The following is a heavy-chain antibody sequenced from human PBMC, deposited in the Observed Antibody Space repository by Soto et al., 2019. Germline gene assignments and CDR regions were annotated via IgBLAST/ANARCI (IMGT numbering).Heavy chain of an antibody. CDR1: GYSFTSYW. J-gene: IGHJ4*02. CDR3: ASHGNSGSYLYYFDY. Sequence: GESLKISCKGSGYSFTSYWISWVRQMPGKGLEWMGRIDPSDSYTNYSPSFQGHVTISADKSISTAYLQWSSLKASDTAMYYCASHGNSGSYLYYFDYWGPGTLVTVSS. V-gene: IGHV5-10-1*01. CDR2: IDPSDSYT. D-gene: IGHD1-26*01.